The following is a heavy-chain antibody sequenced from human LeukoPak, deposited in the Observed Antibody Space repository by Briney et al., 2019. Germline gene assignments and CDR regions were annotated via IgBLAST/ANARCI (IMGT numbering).Heavy chain of an antibody. CDR3: ARAGSLGYCTSTRCYALDY. D-gene: IGHD2-2*01. Sequence: GASVKVSCKASRYTFTGYYMHWVRQAPGQGLEWMSWINPNSGGTNYAQKFQGRVTMTRDTSISTAYMELTRLRSDDTAVYYCARAGSLGYCTSTRCYALDYWGQGTLVTVSS. CDR2: INPNSGGT. J-gene: IGHJ4*02. V-gene: IGHV1-2*02. CDR1: RYTFTGYY.